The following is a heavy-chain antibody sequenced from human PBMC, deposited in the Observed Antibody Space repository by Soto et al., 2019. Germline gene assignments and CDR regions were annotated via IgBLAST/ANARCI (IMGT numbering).Heavy chain of an antibody. CDR3: ASSLR. Sequence: EVQMVESGGGLVQPGGSLRLPCAASGFTFSSYWMYWVRQAPGKGLEWVANIKGDGSEKNYVDSVKGRFTISRDTAKNTMYRQMNSLRVEDTAVYYCASSLRRGQGTLVTVSS. CDR2: IKGDGSEK. V-gene: IGHV3-7*01. D-gene: IGHD2-15*01. J-gene: IGHJ4*02. CDR1: GFTFSSYW.